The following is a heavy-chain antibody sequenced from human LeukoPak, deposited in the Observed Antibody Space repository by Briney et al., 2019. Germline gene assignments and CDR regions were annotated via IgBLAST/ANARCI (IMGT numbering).Heavy chain of an antibody. D-gene: IGHD6-19*01. Sequence: GGSLRLSCAASGFTFSSYAMHWVRQAPGKGLEWVAVISYDGSNKYYADSVKGRFTISRDNSKNTLYLQMNSLRAEDTAVYYCARDEESGSGWAPLKYWGQGTLVTVSS. J-gene: IGHJ4*02. CDR2: ISYDGSNK. CDR1: GFTFSSYA. CDR3: ARDEESGSGWAPLKY. V-gene: IGHV3-30-3*01.